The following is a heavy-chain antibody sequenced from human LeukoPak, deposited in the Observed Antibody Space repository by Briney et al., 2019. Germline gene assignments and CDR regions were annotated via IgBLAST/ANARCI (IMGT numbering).Heavy chain of an antibody. CDR2: IIPIFGTA. J-gene: IGHJ6*02. V-gene: IGHV1-69*13. CDR3: ARGRDYGIYYYYGMDV. Sequence: SVKVSCKASGGTFSSYAISWVRQAPGQGLEWMGGIIPIFGTANYAQKFQGRVTITADESTSTAYMELSSLRSEDTAVYYCARGRDYGIYYYYGMDVWGQGTTVTVSS. CDR1: GGTFSSYA. D-gene: IGHD4-17*01.